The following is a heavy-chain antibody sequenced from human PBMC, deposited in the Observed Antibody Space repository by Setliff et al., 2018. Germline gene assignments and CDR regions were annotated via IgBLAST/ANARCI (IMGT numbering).Heavy chain of an antibody. Sequence: GGSLRLSCVASEFTFSRYFVTWVRQAPGKGLEWVANVNPDGSDEYYVDSVKGRFTISRDNAKNSLYLQMNTLRAEDTAVYYCARDRGGATTRDFWGQGTLVTVSS. V-gene: IGHV3-7*03. CDR3: ARDRGGATTRDF. D-gene: IGHD1-26*01. CDR2: VNPDGSDE. J-gene: IGHJ4*02. CDR1: EFTFSRYF.